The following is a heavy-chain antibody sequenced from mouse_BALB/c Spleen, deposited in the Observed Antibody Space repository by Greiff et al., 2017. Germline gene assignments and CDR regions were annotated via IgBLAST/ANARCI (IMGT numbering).Heavy chain of an antibody. J-gene: IGHJ4*01. D-gene: IGHD2-10*01. V-gene: IGHV1S34*01. CDR1: GYSFTGYY. Sequence: LVKTGASVKISCKASGYSFTGYYMHWVKQSHGKSLEWIGYISCYNGATSYNQKFKGKATFTVDTSSSTAYMQFNSLTSEDSAVYYCGRMKGPTDYAMDYWGQGTSVTVSS. CDR3: GRMKGPTDYAMDY. CDR2: ISCYNGAT.